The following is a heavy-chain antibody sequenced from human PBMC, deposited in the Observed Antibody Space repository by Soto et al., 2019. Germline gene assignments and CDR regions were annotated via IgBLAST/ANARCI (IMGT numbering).Heavy chain of an antibody. CDR2: IIPILGIA. CDR3: ARERGYETLDY. J-gene: IGHJ4*02. Sequence: SCKAPGGTFSSYTISWVRQAPGQGLEWMGRIIPILGIANYAQKFQGRVTITADKSTSTAYMELSSLRSEDTAVYYCARERGYETLDYWGQGTLVTVSS. D-gene: IGHD5-12*01. V-gene: IGHV1-69*04. CDR1: GGTFSSYT.